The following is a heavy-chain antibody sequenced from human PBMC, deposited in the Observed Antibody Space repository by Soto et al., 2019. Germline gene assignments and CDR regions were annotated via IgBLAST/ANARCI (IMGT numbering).Heavy chain of an antibody. Sequence: EVQLVESGGGLVQPGRSLRLSCAASGFTFDNYAMHWVRQAPGKGLELVSSISWNSGNTDYAGSVKGRFIISRDSTKNSLYLQMTRLRAEDTALCDWARSPQYCSSTTCRAYFDYWGQGTLVIVSS. CDR1: GFTFDNYA. D-gene: IGHD2-2*01. CDR2: ISWNSGNT. J-gene: IGHJ4*02. CDR3: ARSPQYCSSTTCRAYFDY. V-gene: IGHV3-9*01.